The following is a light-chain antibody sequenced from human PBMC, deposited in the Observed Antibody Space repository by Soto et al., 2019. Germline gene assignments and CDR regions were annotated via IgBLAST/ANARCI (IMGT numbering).Light chain of an antibody. CDR2: AVS. J-gene: IGKJ4*01. V-gene: IGKV2D-29*01. CDR3: LQPIHLPLT. Sequence: DIVMTQTPLSLSVTPGQPASISCKASQSLLHSDGKTYLYWYLQKSGQPPQLLIYAVSNRFSGVPDRFSGSGSGTDFTLKISRVEADDAGVYYCLQPIHLPLTFGGGTKVEIK. CDR1: QSLLHSDGKTY.